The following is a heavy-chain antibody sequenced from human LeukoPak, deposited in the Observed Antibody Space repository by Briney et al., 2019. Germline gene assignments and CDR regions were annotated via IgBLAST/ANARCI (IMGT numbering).Heavy chain of an antibody. J-gene: IGHJ6*03. Sequence: SQTLSLTCAISGDSVSSNSAAWNWIRQSPSRGLEWLGRTYYRSKWYNDYAVSVKSRITINPDTSKNQFSLQLNSVTPEDTAVYYCAREAARPWGYYYYYMDVWGKGTTVTVSS. CDR3: AREAARPWGYYYYYMDV. CDR2: TYYRSKWYN. V-gene: IGHV6-1*01. D-gene: IGHD6-6*01. CDR1: GDSVSSNSAA.